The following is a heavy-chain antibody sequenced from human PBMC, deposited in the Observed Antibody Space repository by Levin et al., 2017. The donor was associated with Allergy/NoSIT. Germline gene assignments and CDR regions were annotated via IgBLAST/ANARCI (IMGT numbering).Heavy chain of an antibody. CDR1: GFTFNIYT. Sequence: KAGGSLRLSCSASGFTFNIYTMNWVRQAPGKGLEWISFISTISAYIFYADSVRGRFTISRDNAKGSLYLQVNSLRADDTAIYYCARGPEVWGQGTPVTVSS. CDR3: ARGPEV. CDR2: ISTISAYI. V-gene: IGHV3-21*01. J-gene: IGHJ4*02.